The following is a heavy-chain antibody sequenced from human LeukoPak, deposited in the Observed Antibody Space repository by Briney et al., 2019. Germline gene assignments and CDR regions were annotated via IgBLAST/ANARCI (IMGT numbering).Heavy chain of an antibody. V-gene: IGHV1-69*04. D-gene: IGHD4-23*01. J-gene: IGHJ4*02. Sequence: GASVKVSYKASGGTFSSCAISWVRQATGQGLEWMGRIIPILGVANYAQKFQGRVTITADKSTSTAYMELSSLRSEDTAVYYCARDPANGNGLGYWGQGTLVNVSS. CDR2: IIPILGVA. CDR1: GGTFSSCA. CDR3: ARDPANGNGLGY.